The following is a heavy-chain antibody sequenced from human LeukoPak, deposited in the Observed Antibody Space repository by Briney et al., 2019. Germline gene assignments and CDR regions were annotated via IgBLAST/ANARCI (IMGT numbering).Heavy chain of an antibody. CDR3: WGGNDYSNTIDY. CDR2: ISSSSSYI. D-gene: IGHD4-11*01. J-gene: IGHJ4*02. Sequence: PGGSLRLSCAASGFTFSSYSMDWVRQAPGKGLEWVSSISSSSSYIYYADSVKGRFTISRDNAKNSLYLQMNSLRAEDTAVYYCWGGNDYSNTIDYWGQGTLVTVSS. CDR1: GFTFSSYS. V-gene: IGHV3-21*01.